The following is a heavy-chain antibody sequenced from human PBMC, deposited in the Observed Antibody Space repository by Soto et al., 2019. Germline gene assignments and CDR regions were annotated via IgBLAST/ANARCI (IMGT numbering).Heavy chain of an antibody. J-gene: IGHJ4*02. CDR3: ARADSIIAAADY. CDR1: GYTFNGYY. Sequence: GASVKVSCKASGYTFNGYYMHWVRQAPGQGLEWMGWINPNSGGTNYAQKFQGWVTMTRDTSISTAYMELSRLRSDDTAVYYCARADSIIAAADYWGQGTLVTVSS. V-gene: IGHV1-2*04. CDR2: INPNSGGT. D-gene: IGHD6-13*01.